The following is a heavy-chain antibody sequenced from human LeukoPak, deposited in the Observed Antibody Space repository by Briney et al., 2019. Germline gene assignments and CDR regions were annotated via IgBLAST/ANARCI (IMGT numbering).Heavy chain of an antibody. V-gene: IGHV3-7*01. CDR1: GFTFSSYW. Sequence: GGSLRLSCAASGFTFSSYWMSWVRQAPGKGPEWVANIKQDGSEKFYVDSVKGRFTISRDNAKNSLYLQMNGLRAEDTAVYYCARAYYDSSGAFDIWGQGTMVTVSS. J-gene: IGHJ3*02. CDR2: IKQDGSEK. D-gene: IGHD3-22*01. CDR3: ARAYYDSSGAFDI.